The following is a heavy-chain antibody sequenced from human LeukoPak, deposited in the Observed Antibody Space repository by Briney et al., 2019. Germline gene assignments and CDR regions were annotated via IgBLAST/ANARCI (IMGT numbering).Heavy chain of an antibody. V-gene: IGHV4-59*08. J-gene: IGHJ3*01. CDR1: ADSISPYY. D-gene: IGHD3-22*01. CDR3: ARHGALWASSGDSLWSAFDV. Sequence: SETLSLTCTVSADSISPYYWSWIRQPPGKGLEWIGSVYYTGNTNYNPSLKSRVTISVDTSTKQFSLKLSSVTAADTAVYYCARHGALWASSGDSLWSAFDVWGRGTMVTVSS. CDR2: VYYTGNT.